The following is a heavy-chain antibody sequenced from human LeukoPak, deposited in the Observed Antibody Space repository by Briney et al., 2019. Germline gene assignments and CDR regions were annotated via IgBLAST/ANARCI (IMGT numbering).Heavy chain of an antibody. J-gene: IGHJ4*02. CDR2: ISDCGGST. D-gene: IGHD3-10*01. Sequence: PGGSLRLSCEASGFTFNTYVMTWVRQGPGKGLEWVSYISDCGGSTYYADSVKGRFTISRDNSKNTLFLQMSSLRAEDTAVYYCAKGITMVRGVIAKTLFDYWGQGALVTVSS. V-gene: IGHV3-23*01. CDR3: AKGITMVRGVIAKTLFDY. CDR1: GFTFNTYV.